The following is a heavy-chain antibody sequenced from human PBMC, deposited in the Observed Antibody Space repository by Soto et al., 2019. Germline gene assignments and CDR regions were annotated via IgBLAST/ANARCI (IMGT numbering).Heavy chain of an antibody. J-gene: IGHJ4*02. Sequence: QLVESGGGVVQPGRSLRLSCETSGFTFRSYGMHWVRQAPGKGLEWVAVISFDGSDIYYADSVRGRFTISRDNSKSTQQLQMNRLRAEDTAVYYCAKMKRGYPYGLDYWGQGTLVTVSS. CDR2: ISFDGSDI. CDR3: AKMKRGYPYGLDY. CDR1: GFTFRSYG. D-gene: IGHD5-12*01. V-gene: IGHV3-30*18.